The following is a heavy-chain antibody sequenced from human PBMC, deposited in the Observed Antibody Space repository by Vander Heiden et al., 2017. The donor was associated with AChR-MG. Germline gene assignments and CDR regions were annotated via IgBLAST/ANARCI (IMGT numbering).Heavy chain of an antibody. J-gene: IGHJ5*02. CDR2: ISCSGGST. CDR3: AKDLEGNSISWFDP. V-gene: IGHV3-23*01. CDR1: RFTSSSYA. Sequence: EVQLLESGGGLVQPGGSLRLSCAASRFTSSSYAMSWVRQAPGKGLEWVAAISCSGGSTYYADSVKGRFTTSRDNSKNTLYLQMNSLRAEDTAVYYWAKDLEGNSISWFDPWGQGTLVTVSS. D-gene: IGHD1-1*01.